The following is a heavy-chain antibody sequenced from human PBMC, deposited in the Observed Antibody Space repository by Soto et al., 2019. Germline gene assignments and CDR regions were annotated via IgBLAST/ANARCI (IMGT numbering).Heavy chain of an antibody. V-gene: IGHV4-59*08. J-gene: IGHJ5*02. CDR3: ASQKLGYNTFDP. D-gene: IGHD5-18*01. CDR2: IYYSGST. Sequence: SETLSLTCTVSGGSISSYYWSWIRQPPGKGLEWIGYIYYSGSTNYNPSLKSRVTISVDTSKNQFSLKLSSVTAADTAVYYCASQKLGYNTFDPWGQGTLVTVSS. CDR1: GGSISSYY.